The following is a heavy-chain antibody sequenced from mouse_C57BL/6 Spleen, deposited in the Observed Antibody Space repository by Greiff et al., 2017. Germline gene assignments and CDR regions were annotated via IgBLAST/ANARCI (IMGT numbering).Heavy chain of an antibody. CDR1: GYTFTSYW. CDR2: IDPSDSYT. D-gene: IGHD1-1*01. CDR3: ATFITTVVGDY. J-gene: IGHJ2*01. Sequence: VQLQQPGAELVMPGASVKLSCKASGYTFTSYWMHWVKQRPGQGLEWIGEIDPSDSYTNYNQKFKGKSTLTVDKSSSTAYMQLSSLTSEDSAVYYCATFITTVVGDYWGQGTTLPVSS. V-gene: IGHV1-69*01.